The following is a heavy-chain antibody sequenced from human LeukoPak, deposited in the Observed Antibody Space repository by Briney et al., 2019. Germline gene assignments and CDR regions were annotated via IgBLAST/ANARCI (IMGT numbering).Heavy chain of an antibody. D-gene: IGHD4-17*01. CDR1: GGSISGYH. Sequence: SSETLSLTCSVSGGSISGYHWNWIRQPPGKGLEWIGRIGPSGVTVYNPSLKGRVTISTDTSGNLFSLRLTSVTASDTAIYYCARRSGEYGEGEFPYWGQGILVTVSA. V-gene: IGHV4-4*08. CDR2: IGPSGVT. J-gene: IGHJ4*02. CDR3: ARRSGEYGEGEFPY.